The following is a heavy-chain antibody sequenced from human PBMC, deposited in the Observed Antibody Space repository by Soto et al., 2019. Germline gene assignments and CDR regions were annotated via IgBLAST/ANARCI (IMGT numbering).Heavy chain of an antibody. J-gene: IGHJ3*02. D-gene: IGHD3-3*01. CDR2: IYPVDSDT. CDR1: GYNFTSYW. V-gene: IGHV5-51*01. Sequence: PGESLKISCKGSGYNFTSYWIGWVRQMPGKGLEWMGIIYPVDSDTRYSPSFQGQVTISADKSISTAYLQWSSLKASDTAMYYCASSLGIFGVVRTAFDIWGQGTMVTVSS. CDR3: ASSLGIFGVVRTAFDI.